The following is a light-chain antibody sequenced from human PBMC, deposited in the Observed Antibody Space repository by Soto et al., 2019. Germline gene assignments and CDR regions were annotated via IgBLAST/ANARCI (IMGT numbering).Light chain of an antibody. V-gene: IGKV1-33*01. CDR1: QVINNY. Sequence: DIQMTQSPSSLSASVGDRVTITCQASQVINNYLNWYQQKPGKAPKLLICDASILETGVPLKFSGGGSGTDFTFTISSLQPEDIATYYCQQYENLPITFGQGTRLEIK. CDR2: DAS. CDR3: QQYENLPIT. J-gene: IGKJ5*01.